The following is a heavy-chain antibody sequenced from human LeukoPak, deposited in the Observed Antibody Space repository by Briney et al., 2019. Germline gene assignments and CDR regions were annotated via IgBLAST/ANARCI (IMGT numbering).Heavy chain of an antibody. CDR3: ARSSGIFQH. D-gene: IGHD6-19*01. J-gene: IGHJ1*01. V-gene: IGHV3-48*03. Sequence: GGSLRLSCAASGFTFSSYEMNWVRQAPGKGLEWVSYISSSGSTIYYADSVKGRFAISRDNAKNSLYLQMNSLRAEDTAVYYCARSSGIFQHWGQGTLVTVSS. CDR2: ISSSGSTI. CDR1: GFTFSSYE.